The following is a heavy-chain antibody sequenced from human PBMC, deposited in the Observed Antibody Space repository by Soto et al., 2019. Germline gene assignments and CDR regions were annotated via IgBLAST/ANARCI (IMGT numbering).Heavy chain of an antibody. CDR3: ARDSPSYPSPGDY. CDR1: GGSIRPYS. D-gene: IGHD3-16*02. V-gene: IGHV4-59*01. CDR2: IYYTGST. Sequence: PSETLSLTCTVSGGSIRPYSWSWIRQPPGRGLEWIGYIYYTGSTNYNPSLKSRVTISVDTSKNQFSLNLSSVTAADTAVYYCARDSPSYPSPGDYWGQGTLVTVSS. J-gene: IGHJ4*02.